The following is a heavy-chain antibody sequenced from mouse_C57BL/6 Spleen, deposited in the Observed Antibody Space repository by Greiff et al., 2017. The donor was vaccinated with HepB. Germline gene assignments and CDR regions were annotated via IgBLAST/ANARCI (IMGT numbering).Heavy chain of an antibody. CDR2: INPSNGGT. J-gene: IGHJ2*01. Sequence: QVQLQQPGTELVKPGASVKLSCKASGYTFTSYWMHWVKQRPGQGLEWIGNINPSNGGTNYNEKFKSKATLTVDKSSSTAYMQLSSLTSEDSAVYYCAREGITTVVATEGLAYWGQGTTLTVSS. CDR3: AREGITTVVATEGLAY. V-gene: IGHV1-53*01. CDR1: GYTFTSYW. D-gene: IGHD1-1*01.